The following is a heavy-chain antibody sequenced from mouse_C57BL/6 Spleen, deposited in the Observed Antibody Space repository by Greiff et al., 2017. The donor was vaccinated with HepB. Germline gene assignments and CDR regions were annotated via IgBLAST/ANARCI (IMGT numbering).Heavy chain of an antibody. CDR3: TGIYYYGSSHFDY. CDR1: GFTFSNYW. Sequence: EVHLVESGGGLVQPGGSMKLSCVASGFTFSNYWMNWVRQSPEKGLEWVAQIRLKSDNYATHYAESVKGRFTISRDDSKSSVYLQMNNLRAEDTGIYYCTGIYYYGSSHFDYWGQGTTLTVSS. D-gene: IGHD1-1*01. CDR2: IRLKSDNYAT. V-gene: IGHV6-3*01. J-gene: IGHJ2*01.